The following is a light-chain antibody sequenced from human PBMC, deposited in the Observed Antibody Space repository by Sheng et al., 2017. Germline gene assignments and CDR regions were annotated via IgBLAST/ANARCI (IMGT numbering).Light chain of an antibody. CDR3: QQRSKWPVT. CDR2: GAS. V-gene: IGKV3-15*01. Sequence: EIVMTQSPATVSVSPGETATLSCRASQSVNRNLAWYRQKPGRAPRLLIYGASTRATGVPARFSGSGSGTDFTLTISSLQSEDFAVYYCQQRSKWPVTFGPGTKVDIK. CDR1: QSVNRN. J-gene: IGKJ3*01.